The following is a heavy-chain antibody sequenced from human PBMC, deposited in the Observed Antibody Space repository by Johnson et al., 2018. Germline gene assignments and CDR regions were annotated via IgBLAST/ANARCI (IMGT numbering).Heavy chain of an antibody. J-gene: IGHJ5*02. CDR3: ARSRVVKYQLLYWFDP. CDR1: GYSFTSYW. D-gene: IGHD2-2*01. CDR2: IYPGDSDT. Sequence: VQLVQSGAEVKKPGESLKISCKGSGYSFTSYWIGWVRQMPGKGLEWMGIIYPGDSDTRYSPSFQGQVTISADKSISTAYLQWSSLKASDTAMYYCARSRVVKYQLLYWFDPWGQGTLVTVSS. V-gene: IGHV5-51*01.